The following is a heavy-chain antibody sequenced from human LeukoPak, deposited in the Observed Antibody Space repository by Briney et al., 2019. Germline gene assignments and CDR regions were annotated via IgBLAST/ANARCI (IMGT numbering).Heavy chain of an antibody. V-gene: IGHV3-21*01. D-gene: IGHD2-15*01. Sequence: PGGSLRLSCAASGFTFSSYSMNWVRQAPGKGLEWVSSISSSSSYIYYADSVKGRFTISRDNAKNSLYLQMNSLRAEDTAVYYCARDLEIVVAVAATLEDRDYYYYGMDVWGQGTTVTVSS. CDR2: ISSSSSYI. CDR3: ARDLEIVVAVAATLEDRDYYYYGMDV. CDR1: GFTFSSYS. J-gene: IGHJ6*02.